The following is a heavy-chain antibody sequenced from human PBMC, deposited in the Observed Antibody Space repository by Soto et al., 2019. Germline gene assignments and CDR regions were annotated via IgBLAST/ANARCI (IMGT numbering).Heavy chain of an antibody. Sequence: SETLSLTCVVYGGSLSCYYWSWIRQLPGKGLEWIGEITPGGSAAYHPSLRRRVTISLDTSNNQISLELNLVTAADTGIYYCARGGGWRWTPTWGQGTLVTVSS. CDR3: ARGGGWRWTPT. J-gene: IGHJ4*02. CDR2: ITPGGSA. D-gene: IGHD3-3*01. CDR1: GGSLSCYY. V-gene: IGHV4-34*01.